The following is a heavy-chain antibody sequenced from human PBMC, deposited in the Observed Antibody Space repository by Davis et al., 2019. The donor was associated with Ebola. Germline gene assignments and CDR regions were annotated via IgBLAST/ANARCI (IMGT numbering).Heavy chain of an antibody. Sequence: GESLKISCAASGLTFSLFAMNWVRQAPGKGLEWVSAISGSLGKTYYADSVKGRFTISRDDSKNTLYLEMNSLGAEDTAVYYCGGYTINYYYGMDVWGQGTTVTVSS. V-gene: IGHV3-23*01. CDR3: GGYTINYYYGMDV. D-gene: IGHD5-18*01. CDR1: GLTFSLFA. J-gene: IGHJ6*02. CDR2: ISGSLGKT.